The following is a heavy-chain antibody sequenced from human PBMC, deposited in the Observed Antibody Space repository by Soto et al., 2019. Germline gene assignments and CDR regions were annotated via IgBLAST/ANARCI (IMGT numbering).Heavy chain of an antibody. CDR2: INNGGDIV. V-gene: IGHV3-11*01. Sequence: QVQLVESGGGLVKPGQSLSLSCATSGFTFSDYYMAWIRQAPGKGLEWVGYINNGGDIVHYSDSVKGHFRISRDNTKNSLFLQMTSLRAEDTAIYYCARDVSKTTIGVVDSWGQGALVPVSS. D-gene: IGHD3-3*01. CDR3: ARDVSKTTIGVVDS. CDR1: GFTFSDYY. J-gene: IGHJ4*02.